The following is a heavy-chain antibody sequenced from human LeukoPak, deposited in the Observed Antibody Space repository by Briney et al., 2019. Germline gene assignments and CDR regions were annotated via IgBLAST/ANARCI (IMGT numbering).Heavy chain of an antibody. V-gene: IGHV3-21*04. CDR3: AKDIAAVAGTRDAFDI. CDR2: ISYTGTYI. CDR1: AFSLNAYN. Sequence: GGSLRLSCAASAFSLNAYNMNWVRQAPGKGLEWVSSISYTGTYIYYADSVKGRFTISRDNAQNSLYLQMNSLRAEDTALYYCAKDIAAVAGTRDAFDIWGQGTMVTVSS. J-gene: IGHJ3*02. D-gene: IGHD6-19*01.